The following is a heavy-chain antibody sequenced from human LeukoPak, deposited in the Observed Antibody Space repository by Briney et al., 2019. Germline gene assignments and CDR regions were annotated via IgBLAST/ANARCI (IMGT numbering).Heavy chain of an antibody. V-gene: IGHV3-64D*06. CDR2: ISSNGGTT. J-gene: IGHJ4*02. Sequence: GGSLRLSCSASGFTFSSYAMHWVRQAPGKGLEYVSTISSNGGTTYYADSVKGRFTISRDNSKNTLYLQMNSLRAEDTAVYYCVKVHDSSGYYLSYFDYGGQGALVTVSS. CDR3: VKVHDSSGYYLSYFDY. D-gene: IGHD3-22*01. CDR1: GFTFSSYA.